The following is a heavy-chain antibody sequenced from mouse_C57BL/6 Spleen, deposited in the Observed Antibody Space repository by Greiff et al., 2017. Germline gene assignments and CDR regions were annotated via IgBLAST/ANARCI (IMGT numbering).Heavy chain of an antibody. J-gene: IGHJ2*01. CDR1: GYTFTSYW. CDR3: ARWGPFYY. Sequence: VKLQQPGAELVMPGASVTLSCKASGYTFTSYWMHWVKQRPGQGLEWIGESDTSDSYTNYNPKFKSKFTLTLDKSSSTAYMQLSSLTSEDSAVYYCARWGPFYYWGQGTTLTVSS. CDR2: SDTSDSYT. V-gene: IGHV1-69*01. D-gene: IGHD3-3*01.